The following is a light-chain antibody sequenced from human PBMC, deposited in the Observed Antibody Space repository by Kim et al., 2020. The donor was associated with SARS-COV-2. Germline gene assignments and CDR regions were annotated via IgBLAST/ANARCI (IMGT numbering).Light chain of an antibody. CDR3: HVRDSSGAHGA. CDR2: YDS. J-gene: IGLJ1*01. V-gene: IGLV3-21*04. CDR1: NIGSKS. Sequence: SYELTQPPSVSVAPGKTARITCGGNNIGSKSVHWYQQKPGQAPVLVIYYDSDRPSGIPERFSGSNSGNTPTLTTSSVQAADEADHHSHVRDSSGAHGAFG.